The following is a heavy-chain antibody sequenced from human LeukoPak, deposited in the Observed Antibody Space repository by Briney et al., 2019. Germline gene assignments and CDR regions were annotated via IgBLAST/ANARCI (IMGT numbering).Heavy chain of an antibody. Sequence: SETLSLTCTVSGGSISSHYWNWIRQPPGKGLEWIVYIYYSGSTNHNPSLKSRVTISVDTSKNQFSLKLSSVTAADTAVYYCARETTVVTPGRSDVFDIWGQGTMVTVSS. J-gene: IGHJ3*02. CDR3: ARETTVVTPGRSDVFDI. CDR2: IYYSGST. V-gene: IGHV4-59*11. D-gene: IGHD4-23*01. CDR1: GGSISSHY.